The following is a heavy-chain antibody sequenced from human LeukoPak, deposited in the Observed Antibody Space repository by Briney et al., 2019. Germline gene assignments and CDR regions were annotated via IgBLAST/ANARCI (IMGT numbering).Heavy chain of an antibody. CDR2: INHSGST. CDR3: ARGSCRGYCSITSCHGDWFDP. CDR1: GGSFSGYY. Sequence: SETLSLTCAVYGGSFSGYYWSWIRQPPGKGLEWIGEINHSGSTNYNPSLKSRVTLSVETSKYQYSMKLSSVTAADTAVYYCARGSCRGYCSITSCHGDWFDPWGQGTLVSVS. V-gene: IGHV4-34*01. D-gene: IGHD2-2*01. J-gene: IGHJ5*02.